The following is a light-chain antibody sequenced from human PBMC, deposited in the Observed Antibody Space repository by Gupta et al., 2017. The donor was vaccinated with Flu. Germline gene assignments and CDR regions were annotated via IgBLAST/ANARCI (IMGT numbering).Light chain of an antibody. CDR2: EDS. CDR1: ALPKKY. J-gene: IGLJ3*02. V-gene: IGLV3-10*01. Sequence: GRTARITCTGEALPKKYAYWYRQKSGRAPVLVIYEDSKRPSGIPERFCGSSSGTMATLTISGAQVEDEADYYCYSSDSSGNQGVLSGGTKLTVL. CDR3: YSSDSSGNQGV.